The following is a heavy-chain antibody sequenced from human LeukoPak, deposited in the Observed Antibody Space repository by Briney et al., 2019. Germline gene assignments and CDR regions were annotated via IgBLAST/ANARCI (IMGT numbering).Heavy chain of an antibody. Sequence: SETLSLTCTVSGDSISSYYWSWIRQLPGKGLEWIGYIFYSGSTNYNPSLKSRVTILVDTSKNQFSLKLSSVTAADTAVYYCAGMLLGYCSSSSQPFCGFDLWGQGTLVTVSS. V-gene: IGHV4-59*01. D-gene: IGHD2-2*01. CDR3: AGMLLGYCSSSSQPFCGFDL. J-gene: IGHJ5*02. CDR2: IFYSGST. CDR1: GDSISSYY.